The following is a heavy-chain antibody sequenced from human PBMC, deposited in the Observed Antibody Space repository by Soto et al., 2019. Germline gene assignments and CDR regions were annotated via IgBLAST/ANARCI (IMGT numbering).Heavy chain of an antibody. CDR2: IGTAGDT. Sequence: GSLRLSCAASGFTFSSYDMHWVRQATGKGLEWVSAIGTAGDTYYPGSVKGRFTISRENAKNSLYLQMNSLRAGDTAVYYCARGGSGSYYYYYYYMDVWGKGTTVTVSS. CDR1: GFTFSSYD. CDR3: ARGGSGSYYYYYYYMDV. J-gene: IGHJ6*03. V-gene: IGHV3-13*01. D-gene: IGHD3-10*01.